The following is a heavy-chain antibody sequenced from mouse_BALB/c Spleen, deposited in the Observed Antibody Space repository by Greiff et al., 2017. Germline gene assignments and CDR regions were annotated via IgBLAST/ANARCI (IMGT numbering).Heavy chain of an antibody. D-gene: IGHD2-4*01. J-gene: IGHJ3*01. Sequence: EVHLVESGGGLVKLGGSLKLSCAASGFTFSSYYMSWVRQTPEKRLELVAAINSNGGSTYYPDTVKGRFTISRDNAKNTLYLQMSSLKSEDTALYYCARQGYYDYSWFAYWGQGTLVTVSA. CDR3: ARQGYYDYSWFAY. CDR1: GFTFSSYY. CDR2: INSNGGST. V-gene: IGHV5-6-2*01.